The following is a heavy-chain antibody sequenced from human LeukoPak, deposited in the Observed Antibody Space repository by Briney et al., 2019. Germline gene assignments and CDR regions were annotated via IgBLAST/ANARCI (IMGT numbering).Heavy chain of an antibody. V-gene: IGHV3-23*01. D-gene: IGHD2-15*01. CDR2: ISGSGGST. Sequence: PGGSLRLSCAASGFTFSSYAMSWVRQAPGKGLEWVSAISGSGGSTYYADSVKGRFTISRDNSKNTLYLQMNSLRAEDTAVYYCARATRVAATHYYYYYMDVWGKGTTVTVSS. CDR1: GFTFSSYA. CDR3: ARATRVAATHYYYYYMDV. J-gene: IGHJ6*03.